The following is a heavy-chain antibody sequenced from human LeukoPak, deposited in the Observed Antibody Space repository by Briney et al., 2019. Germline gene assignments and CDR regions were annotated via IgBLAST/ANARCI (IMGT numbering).Heavy chain of an antibody. V-gene: IGHV3-21*01. J-gene: IGHJ5*02. CDR1: GFTFSSYS. CDR2: ISSSSSYI. Sequence: PGGSLRLSCAASGFTFSSYSMNWVRQAPGKGLEWVSSISSSSSYIYYADSVKGRFTISRDNAKNSLYLQMNSLRAEDTDVYYCAREYSSSSSWFDPWGQGTLVTVSS. D-gene: IGHD6-6*01. CDR3: AREYSSSSSWFDP.